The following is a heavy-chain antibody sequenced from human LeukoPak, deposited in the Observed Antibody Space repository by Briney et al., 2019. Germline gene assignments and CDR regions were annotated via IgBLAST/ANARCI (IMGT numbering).Heavy chain of an antibody. CDR3: ARDGEGGSPCGGDCYSPRNWFDP. V-gene: IGHV3-30-3*01. J-gene: IGHJ5*02. Sequence: PGRSLRLSCAASGFTFSSYAMHWVRQAPGKGLEWVAVISYDGSNKYYADSVKGRFTISRDNSKNTLYLQMNSLRAEDTAVYYCARDGEGGSPCGGDCYSPRNWFDPWGQGTLVTVSS. CDR2: ISYDGSNK. D-gene: IGHD2-21*02. CDR1: GFTFSSYA.